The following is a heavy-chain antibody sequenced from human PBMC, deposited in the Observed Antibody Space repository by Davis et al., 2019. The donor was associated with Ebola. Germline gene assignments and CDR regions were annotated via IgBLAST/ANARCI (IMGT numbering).Heavy chain of an antibody. Sequence: GGSLRLSCAASGFTFSDYYMSWIRQAPGKGLEWVSYISSSSSYTNYADSVKGRFTISRDNAKNSLYLQMNSLRAEDTAVYYCAREAGYSSSWLDYWGQGTLVTVSS. CDR2: ISSSSSYT. J-gene: IGHJ4*02. D-gene: IGHD6-13*01. CDR3: AREAGYSSSWLDY. V-gene: IGHV3-11*06. CDR1: GFTFSDYY.